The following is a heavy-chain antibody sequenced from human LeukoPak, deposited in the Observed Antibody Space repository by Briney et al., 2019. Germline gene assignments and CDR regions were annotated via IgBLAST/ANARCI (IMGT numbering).Heavy chain of an antibody. J-gene: IGHJ4*02. Sequence: GESLKISCKGSGYSLTSYWVGSVRQIPGKGLEWMGIIYPGDSDTRYSPSFQGQVTISADKSISTAYLQWSSLKASDTAIYYCARMAGGSGDYWGQGTLATVSS. CDR2: IYPGDSDT. D-gene: IGHD3-10*01. V-gene: IGHV5-51*01. CDR1: GYSLTSYW. CDR3: ARMAGGSGDY.